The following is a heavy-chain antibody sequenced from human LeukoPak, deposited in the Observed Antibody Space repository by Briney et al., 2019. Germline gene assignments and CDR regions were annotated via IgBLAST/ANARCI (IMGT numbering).Heavy chain of an antibody. Sequence: SETLSLTCTVSGGSISSSSYYWGWIRQPPGKGLEWIGSIYYSGSTYYNPSLKSRVTISVDTSKNQFSLKLSSVTAADTAVYYCARGYLGSGSYGWFDPWGQGTLVTVSS. CDR3: ARGYLGSGSYGWFDP. J-gene: IGHJ5*02. D-gene: IGHD1-26*01. CDR1: GGSISSSSYY. V-gene: IGHV4-39*01. CDR2: IYYSGST.